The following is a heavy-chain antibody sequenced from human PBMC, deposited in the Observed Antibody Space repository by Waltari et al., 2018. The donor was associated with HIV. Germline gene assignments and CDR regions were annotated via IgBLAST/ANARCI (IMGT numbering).Heavy chain of an antibody. V-gene: IGHV3-64*07. J-gene: IGHJ5*02. CDR3: ARGVYDSTAYRNYFDP. CDR2: ITSNGRDA. Sequence: EVQLVESGGALVQPGGSLRLSCAASGFTFGSYAMHWVRQTPGKGLEYVSTITSNGRDAYYAESVEGRFTISRDNSKNTLYLQMGSLRAEDVAVYYCARGVYDSTAYRNYFDPWGQGTLVTVSS. CDR1: GFTFGSYA. D-gene: IGHD3-22*01.